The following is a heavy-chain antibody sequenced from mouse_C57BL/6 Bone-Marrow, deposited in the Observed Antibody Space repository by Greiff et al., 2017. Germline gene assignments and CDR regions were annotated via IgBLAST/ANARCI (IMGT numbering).Heavy chain of an antibody. J-gene: IGHJ2*01. V-gene: IGHV1-26*01. CDR1: GYTFTDYY. D-gene: IGHD2-3*01. CDR2: INPNNGGT. CDR3: AREGGLLREYFDY. Sequence: VQLQQSGPELVKPGASVKISCKASGYTFTDYYMNWVKQSHGKSLEWIGDINPNNGGTSYNQKFKGKATLTVDKSSSTAYMELRSLTSEDSAVYYCAREGGLLREYFDYWGQGTTLTVSS.